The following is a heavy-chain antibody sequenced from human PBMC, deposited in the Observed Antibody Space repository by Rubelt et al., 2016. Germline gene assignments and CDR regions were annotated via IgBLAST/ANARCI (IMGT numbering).Heavy chain of an antibody. D-gene: IGHD2-2*01. J-gene: IGHJ4*02. CDR1: GLSFGDSS. CDR3: ASRYCSTTSCYHFDY. Sequence: VQLLQSGAEVKKPGSSVKVSCKASGLSFGDSSVTWVRQAPGQGLEWMGGIIPIFGVSNYAQKFQGRVTITADKATSTAYMELSSLTSEDTAVYYCASRYCSTTSCYHFDYWGQGTLVTVSS. V-gene: IGHV1-69*17. CDR2: IIPIFGVS.